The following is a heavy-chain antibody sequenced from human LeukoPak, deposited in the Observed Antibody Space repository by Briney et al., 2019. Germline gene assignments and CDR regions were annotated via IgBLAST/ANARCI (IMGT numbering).Heavy chain of an antibody. CDR3: ARGGITIGYYYYYGMDV. D-gene: IGHD3-10*01. V-gene: IGHV4-39*01. CDR1: GGSISSSSHY. J-gene: IGHJ6*02. Sequence: PSETLSLTCTVSGGSISSSSHYWGWIRQPPGKGLELIGSIYYTGSTSYNPSLKSRVTISVDTSKNQFSLKLSSVTAADTAVYYCARGGITIGYYYYYGMDVWGQGTTVTVSS. CDR2: IYYTGST.